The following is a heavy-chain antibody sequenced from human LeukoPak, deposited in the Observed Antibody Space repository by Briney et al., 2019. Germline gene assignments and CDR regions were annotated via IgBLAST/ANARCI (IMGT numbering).Heavy chain of an antibody. CDR1: GGSFSGYY. CDR3: ATTRLDYDILTGYYY. V-gene: IGHV4-34*01. Sequence: SETPSLTCAVYGGSFSGYYWSWIRQPPGKGLEWIGEINHSGSTNYNPSLKSRVTISVDTSKNQFSLKLSSVTAADTAVYYCATTRLDYDILTGYYYWGQGTLVTVSS. D-gene: IGHD3-9*01. CDR2: INHSGST. J-gene: IGHJ4*02.